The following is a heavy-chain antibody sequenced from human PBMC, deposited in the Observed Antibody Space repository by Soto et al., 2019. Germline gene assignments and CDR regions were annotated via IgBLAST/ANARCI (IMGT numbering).Heavy chain of an antibody. CDR2: IYWDGDK. J-gene: IGHJ6*02. V-gene: IGHV2-5*02. CDR1: GFSLNTGGLG. Sequence: QITLKESGPTLVKPTQTLTLTCTFSGFSLNTGGLGVGWIRQPPGKALEWLALIYWDGDKRYSPSLKSRLSITKHTSHHQVVLTMTNMDPVDTATYYCAHSRCGGDCLRSYSSNYYCGMDVWGQGTTVTVSS. CDR3: AHSRCGGDCLRSYSSNYYCGMDV. D-gene: IGHD2-21*02.